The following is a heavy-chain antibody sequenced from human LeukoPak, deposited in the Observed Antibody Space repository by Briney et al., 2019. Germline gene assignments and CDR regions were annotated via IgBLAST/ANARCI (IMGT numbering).Heavy chain of an antibody. J-gene: IGHJ4*02. CDR1: GFTLSSYA. Sequence: PGGSLRLSCAASGFTLSSYAMSWVRQAPGKGLEWVSAISGSGGSTYYADSVKGRFTISRDNSKNTLYLQMNSLRAEDTAVYYCARDSSGWSSGYWGQGTLVTVSS. D-gene: IGHD6-19*01. CDR2: ISGSGGST. V-gene: IGHV3-23*01. CDR3: ARDSSGWSSGY.